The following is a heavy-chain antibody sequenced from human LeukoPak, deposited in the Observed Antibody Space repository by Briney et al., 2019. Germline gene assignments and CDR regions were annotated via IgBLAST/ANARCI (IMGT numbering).Heavy chain of an antibody. D-gene: IGHD2-15*01. CDR1: GFALSSYA. CDR2: TSSSDAGT. CDR3: ARVCSGGSCYRDY. J-gene: IGHJ4*02. Sequence: PGGSLRLSCAASGFALSSYAMSWVRQAPGKGLEWVSATSSSDAGTYHAESVRGRFTISRDNSKNTLYLQMNSLRAEDTAVYYCARVCSGGSCYRDYWGQGTLVTVSS. V-gene: IGHV3-23*01.